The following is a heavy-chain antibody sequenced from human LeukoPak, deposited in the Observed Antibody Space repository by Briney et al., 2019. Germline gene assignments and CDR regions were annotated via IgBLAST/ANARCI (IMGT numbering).Heavy chain of an antibody. V-gene: IGHV3-21*06. J-gene: IGHJ4*02. CDR1: GFSFSSYT. Sequence: GGSLRLSCAASGFSFSSYTMNWVRQAPGEGLEWVSSISSSGSDKYYADSVKGRFTISRDNAKNSLYLQMNSLRVEDTAVYYCAAQGGFDYWGQGTLVTVSS. CDR2: ISSSGSDK. D-gene: IGHD3-16*01. CDR3: AAQGGFDY.